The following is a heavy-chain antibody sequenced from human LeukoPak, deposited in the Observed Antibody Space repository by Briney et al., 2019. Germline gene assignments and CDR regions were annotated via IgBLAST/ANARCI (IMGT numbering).Heavy chain of an antibody. V-gene: IGHV3-74*01. CDR2: INRDGSTT. CDR1: GFTFSNYW. CDR3: ARDKKSGESSEIDY. D-gene: IGHD3-10*01. J-gene: IGHJ4*02. Sequence: PGGSLRLSCAASGFTFSNYWVHWVRQAPGKGLVWVSRINRDGSTTNYADSVKGRFTVSRDNAKNTLELQMNSLRAEDTAVYYCARDKKSGESSEIDYWGQGTLVTASS.